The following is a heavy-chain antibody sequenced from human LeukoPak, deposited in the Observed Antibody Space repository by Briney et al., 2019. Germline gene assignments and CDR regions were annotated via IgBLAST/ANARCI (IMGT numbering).Heavy chain of an antibody. Sequence: GGSLRLSCAASGFTFSSYEMNWGRQAPGKGLEWVSYISSSGSTIYYAGSVKGRFTISRDNAKNSLYLQMNSLRAEDTAVYYCAREGSYHFDYWGQGTLVTVSS. CDR1: GFTFSSYE. D-gene: IGHD1-26*01. CDR2: ISSSGSTI. V-gene: IGHV3-48*03. J-gene: IGHJ4*02. CDR3: AREGSYHFDY.